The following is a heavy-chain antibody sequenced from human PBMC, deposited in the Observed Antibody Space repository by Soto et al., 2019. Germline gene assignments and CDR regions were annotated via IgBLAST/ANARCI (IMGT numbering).Heavy chain of an antibody. CDR2: ISYNGGGT. Sequence: GGSLRLSCAASGFTFSKYAMTWACQAPGKGLEWVSAISYNGGGTYYVDSVKGRFTISRDNSKNTLYLQMNSLRAEDTAAYYCAKDQLYIRGVIHNWFDPWGQGTLVTVSS. D-gene: IGHD3-10*02. J-gene: IGHJ5*02. V-gene: IGHV3-23*01. CDR3: AKDQLYIRGVIHNWFDP. CDR1: GFTFSKYA.